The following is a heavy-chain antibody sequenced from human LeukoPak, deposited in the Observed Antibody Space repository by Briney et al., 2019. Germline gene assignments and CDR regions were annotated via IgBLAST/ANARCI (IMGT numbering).Heavy chain of an antibody. CDR3: AREGYRGYSANDAFDI. J-gene: IGHJ3*02. CDR2: IKQDGSEK. CDR1: GFTFSSYW. D-gene: IGHD3-22*01. Sequence: GGSLRLSCAASGFTFSSYWMSWVRQAPGKGLERVANIKQDGSEKYYVDSVKGRFTISRDNAKNSLYLQMNSLRAEDTAVYYCAREGYRGYSANDAFDIWGQGTMVTVSS. V-gene: IGHV3-7*01.